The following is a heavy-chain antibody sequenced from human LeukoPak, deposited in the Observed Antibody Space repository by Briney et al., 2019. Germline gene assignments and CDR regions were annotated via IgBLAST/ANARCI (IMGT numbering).Heavy chain of an antibody. J-gene: IGHJ4*02. CDR2: ITGSGTGT. CDR1: RFTFSSYF. Sequence: GGSLRLSCAASRFTFSSYFMSWVRQAPGKGLEWVSSITGSGTGTFYADSVRGRFTISRDNSKKTVYLQMNSLRVEDTAVYYCANGGGGFWGQGTLVTVSS. D-gene: IGHD3-16*01. V-gene: IGHV3-23*01. CDR3: ANGGGGF.